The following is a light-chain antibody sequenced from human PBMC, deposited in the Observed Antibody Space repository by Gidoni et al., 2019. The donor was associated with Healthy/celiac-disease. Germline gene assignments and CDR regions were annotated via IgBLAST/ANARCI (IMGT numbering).Light chain of an antibody. V-gene: IGKV1-5*03. Sequence: DIQIPQSPSTLSASVGDRVTITCRASQSISSWLAWYQQKPGKAPKLLIYKASSLESGVPSRFSGSGSGTEFTLTINSLQPDDVATYYCQQYNSYSRTFGQGTKVEIK. CDR1: QSISSW. CDR2: KAS. CDR3: QQYNSYSRT. J-gene: IGKJ1*01.